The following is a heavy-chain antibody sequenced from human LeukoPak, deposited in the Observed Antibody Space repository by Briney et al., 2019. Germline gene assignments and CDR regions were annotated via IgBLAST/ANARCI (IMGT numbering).Heavy chain of an antibody. CDR3: ARDRANWYFDL. CDR1: GGSISSYY. J-gene: IGHJ2*01. CDR2: VYYSGST. Sequence: SETLSLTCTVSGGSISSYYWSWIRQPPGKGLEWIGYVYYSGSTNYNPSLKSRVTISVDTSKNQFSLKLSSVTAADTAVYYCARDRANWYFDLRGRGTLVTVSS. V-gene: IGHV4-59*01.